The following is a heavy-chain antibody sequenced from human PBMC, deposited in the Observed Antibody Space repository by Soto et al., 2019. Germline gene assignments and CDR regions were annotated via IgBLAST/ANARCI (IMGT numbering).Heavy chain of an antibody. J-gene: IGHJ4*02. CDR1: GGTFSSYT. CDR3: ARDQYDYSDY. Sequence: QVQLVQSGAEVKKPGSSVKVSCKASGGTFSSYTISWVRQAPGKGLEWMGRIIPILGIENYAQKFQGRVTITADKSTITAYMELSSLRSEDTAVYYCARDQYDYSDYWGQGTLVTVSS. V-gene: IGHV1-69*08. D-gene: IGHD2-8*01. CDR2: IIPILGIE.